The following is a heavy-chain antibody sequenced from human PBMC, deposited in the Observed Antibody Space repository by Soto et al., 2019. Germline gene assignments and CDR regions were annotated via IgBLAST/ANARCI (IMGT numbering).Heavy chain of an antibody. Sequence: SETLSLTCTVSGGSISSYCWSWIRQPPGKGLEWIGYIYYSGSTNYNPSLKSRVTISVDTSKNQFSLKLSSVTAADTAVYYCARRYGASFDYWGQGTLVTAPQ. CDR1: GGSISSYC. J-gene: IGHJ4*02. D-gene: IGHD4-17*01. V-gene: IGHV4-59*01. CDR3: ARRYGASFDY. CDR2: IYYSGST.